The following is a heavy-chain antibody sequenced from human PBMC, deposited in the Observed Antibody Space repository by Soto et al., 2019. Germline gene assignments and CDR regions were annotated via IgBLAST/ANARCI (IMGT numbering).Heavy chain of an antibody. CDR1: GFTFSSYA. CDR2: ISGGGHYM. J-gene: IGHJ6*02. Sequence: PGGSLRLSCAASGFTFSSYAISWIRLSPGKGLEWVSVISGGGHYMYYTPSVKGRFTISRDNAKNSLYLQMNSLRAEDTAVYYCARDRGWGSDYGSGSYGYYYGMDVWGQGTTVTVSS. D-gene: IGHD3-10*01. CDR3: ARDRGWGSDYGSGSYGYYYGMDV. V-gene: IGHV3-23*01.